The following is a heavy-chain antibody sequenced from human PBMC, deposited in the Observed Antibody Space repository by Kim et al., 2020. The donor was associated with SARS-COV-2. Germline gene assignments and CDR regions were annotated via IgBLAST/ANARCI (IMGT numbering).Heavy chain of an antibody. CDR3: ARRGLAVADTPGIDP. V-gene: IGHV4-39*01. D-gene: IGHD6-19*01. CDR2: IYYTGST. CDR1: GGPISSSNYF. Sequence: SETLSLTCTVSGGPISSSNYFWGWVRQPPEKGLEWIGSIYYTGSTYYQPSLKSRVTISVDTSKNQFSLKLSSVTAADTAVYYCARRGLAVADTPGIDPWGQGTLVTVSS. J-gene: IGHJ5*02.